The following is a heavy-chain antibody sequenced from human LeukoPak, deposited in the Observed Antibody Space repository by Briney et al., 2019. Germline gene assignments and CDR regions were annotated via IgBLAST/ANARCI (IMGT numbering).Heavy chain of an antibody. CDR3: ARDRGYGNYLNYFDY. D-gene: IGHD4-11*01. Sequence: SETLSLTCTVSGGSISSNYWSWIRQPPGKGLEWIGYIYYSGSTNSNPSLKSRVTISVDTSKNQFSLNLSSVTAAGTAVYYCARDRGYGNYLNYFDYWGKGTLVTVSS. CDR1: GGSISSNY. CDR2: IYYSGST. J-gene: IGHJ4*02. V-gene: IGHV4-59*01.